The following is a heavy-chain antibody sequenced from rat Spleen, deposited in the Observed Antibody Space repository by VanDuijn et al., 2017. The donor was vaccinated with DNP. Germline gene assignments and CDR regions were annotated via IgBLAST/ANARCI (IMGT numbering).Heavy chain of an antibody. CDR3: TRHGEVHLRYAMDA. CDR1: GFTFSDYY. D-gene: IGHD1-5*01. V-gene: IGHV5-22*01. CDR2: ISYDGGST. J-gene: IGHJ4*01. Sequence: EVQLVESGGGLVQPGRSLKLSCAASGFTFSDYYMAWVRQAPTKGLEWVAFISYDGGSTYYGDSVKGRFTISRDNAKNTVYLHMNSLRSEETATYYCTRHGEVHLRYAMDAWGQGTSVTVSS.